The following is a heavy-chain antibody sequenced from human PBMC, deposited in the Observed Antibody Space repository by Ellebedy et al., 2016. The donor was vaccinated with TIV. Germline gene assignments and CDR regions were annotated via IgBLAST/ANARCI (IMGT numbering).Heavy chain of an antibody. D-gene: IGHD3-16*01. Sequence: AASVKVSCKASGHTYPGYYVHWLRQAPGQGLEWLGWINPTNGDTGYARQFKGRVTMTRDTSPNTYYLELISLKSDDTAEYYWATHDQVSAEALDIWGQGTMVIVSS. CDR1: GHTYPGYY. CDR3: ATHDQVSAEALDI. CDR2: INPTNGDT. V-gene: IGHV1-2*02. J-gene: IGHJ3*02.